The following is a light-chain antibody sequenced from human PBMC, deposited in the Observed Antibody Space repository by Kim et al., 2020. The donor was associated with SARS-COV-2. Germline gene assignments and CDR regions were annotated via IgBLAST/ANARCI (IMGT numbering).Light chain of an antibody. V-gene: IGKV4-1*01. Sequence: DIVMTQSPDSLAVSLGERATINCKSSQNVFYSSNNKNYLAWYQQKPGQPPKLLIYWASTRESGVPDRFSASGSGTDFTLTISSLQAEDVAVYYCQQYYSTPRTFGQGTKVDIK. CDR3: QQYYSTPRT. CDR2: WAS. CDR1: QNVFYSSNNKNY. J-gene: IGKJ1*01.